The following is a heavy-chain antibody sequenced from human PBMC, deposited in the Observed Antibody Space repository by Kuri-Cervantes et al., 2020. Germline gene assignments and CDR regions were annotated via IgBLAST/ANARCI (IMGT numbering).Heavy chain of an antibody. V-gene: IGHV4-59*12. D-gene: IGHD6-19*01. CDR1: GGSISSYY. J-gene: IGHJ4*02. CDR2: IYHSGST. Sequence: ESLKISCTVSGGSISSYYWSWIRQPPGKGLEWIGEIYHSGSTNYNPSLKSRVTISVDKSKNQFSLKLSSVTAADTAVYYCARSFLRIAVAGTDEYYFDYWGQGTLVTVSS. CDR3: ARSFLRIAVAGTDEYYFDY.